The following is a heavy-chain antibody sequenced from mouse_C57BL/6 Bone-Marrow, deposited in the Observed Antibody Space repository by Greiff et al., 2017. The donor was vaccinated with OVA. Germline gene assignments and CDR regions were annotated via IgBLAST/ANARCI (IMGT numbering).Heavy chain of an antibody. D-gene: IGHD2-4*01. J-gene: IGHJ3*01. CDR1: GFTFSDFG. CDR2: ISSGSSSI. CDR3: ASEDDYDGGAWFAY. Sequence: EVQLVESGGGLVKPGGSLKRSCAASGFTFSDFGMHWVRQAPEKGLEWVAYISSGSSSIYYAETVQGQFTICRDNAKNALFLQMTSLRSEGTAMDYCASEDDYDGGAWFAYWGQGTLVTVSA. V-gene: IGHV5-17*01.